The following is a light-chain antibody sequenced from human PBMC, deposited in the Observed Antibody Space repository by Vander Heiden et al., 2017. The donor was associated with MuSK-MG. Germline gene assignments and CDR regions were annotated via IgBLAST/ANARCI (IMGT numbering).Light chain of an antibody. V-gene: IGKV3-20*01. Sequence: EIVVTQSPGTLSLSPGERATLACRASQTVTNNFLAWFQQKPGQAPRLLIYGASSRATGIPDRFTGSGSGTDFTLTISRLDPEDFAVYYCQQYGSIPWTFGQGTNVEIK. CDR1: QTVTNNF. CDR3: QQYGSIPWT. CDR2: GAS. J-gene: IGKJ1*01.